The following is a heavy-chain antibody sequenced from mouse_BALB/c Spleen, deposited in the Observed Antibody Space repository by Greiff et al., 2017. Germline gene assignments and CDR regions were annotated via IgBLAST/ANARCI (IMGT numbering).Heavy chain of an antibody. Sequence: DVMLVESGGGLVQPGGSRKLSCAASGFTFSDYGMAWVRQAPGKGPEWVAFISNLAYSIYYADTVTGRFTISRENAKNTLYLEMSSLRSEDTAMYYCARDNDYGSSYWYFDVWGAGTTVTVSS. D-gene: IGHD1-1*01. CDR2: ISNLAYSI. J-gene: IGHJ1*01. V-gene: IGHV5-15*02. CDR3: ARDNDYGSSYWYFDV. CDR1: GFTFSDYG.